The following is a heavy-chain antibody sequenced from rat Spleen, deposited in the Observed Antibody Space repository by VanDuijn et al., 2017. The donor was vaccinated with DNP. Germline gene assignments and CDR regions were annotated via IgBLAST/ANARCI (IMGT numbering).Heavy chain of an antibody. CDR2: ISSSGDKI. CDR1: GLTFSNAD. V-gene: IGHV5-25*01. D-gene: IGHD1-11*01. CDR3: TTRGIYGGYDY. J-gene: IGHJ2*01. Sequence: EVQLVESGGGLVQPGRSMKLSCGASGLTFSNADMAWVRQAPTRGLEWVASISSSGDKIYYRDSVKGRFTISRDNAKSTLYLQMDSLRSEDSATYYCTTRGIYGGYDYWGQGVMVTVSS.